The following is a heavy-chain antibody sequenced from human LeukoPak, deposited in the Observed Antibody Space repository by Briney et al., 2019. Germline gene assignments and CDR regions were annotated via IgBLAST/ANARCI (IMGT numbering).Heavy chain of an antibody. V-gene: IGHV1-58*01. J-gene: IGHJ4*02. CDR2: IIVDSGKT. Sequence: SVKVSCKTSGFSFSGSAVQWARQARGQGLKWLGWIIVDSGKTQSLKKLQERITLTRDMSTNTAYMELSGLTPEDTAVYYCATDSTPLVRGLIIAFAYWGQGTQVTVSS. CDR3: ATDSTPLVRGLIIAFAY. D-gene: IGHD3-10*01. CDR1: GFSFSGSA.